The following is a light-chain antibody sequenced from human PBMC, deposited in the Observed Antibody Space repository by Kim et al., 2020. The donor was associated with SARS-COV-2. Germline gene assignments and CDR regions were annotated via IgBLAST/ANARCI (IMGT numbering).Light chain of an antibody. V-gene: IGKV3-20*01. CDR1: QSVGKNY. CDR3: HQYAYSPLT. Sequence: EIVLTQSPGTLSLSPGERATLSCRASQSVGKNYLAWYQQKPGQAPRLLIYDASNRATGIPDRFSGSGSGTDFTLTISRLEPEDFAVYFCHQYAYSPLTFGQGTKVEIK. CDR2: DAS. J-gene: IGKJ1*01.